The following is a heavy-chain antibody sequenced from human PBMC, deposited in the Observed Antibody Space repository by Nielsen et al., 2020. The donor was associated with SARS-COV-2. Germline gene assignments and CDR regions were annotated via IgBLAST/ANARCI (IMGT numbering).Heavy chain of an antibody. V-gene: IGHV2-5*02. Sequence: WIRQPPGKALEWLALIYWDDDKRYSPSLKSRLTISKDTSKSQVVLTMTNMDPVDTATYYCARSQNYDYVWGSYRPYGMDVWGQGTTVTVSS. CDR3: ARSQNYDYVWGSYRPYGMDV. J-gene: IGHJ6*02. CDR2: IYWDDDK. D-gene: IGHD3-16*02.